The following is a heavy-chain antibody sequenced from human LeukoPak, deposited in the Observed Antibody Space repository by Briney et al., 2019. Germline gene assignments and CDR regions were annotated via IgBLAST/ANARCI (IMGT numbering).Heavy chain of an antibody. V-gene: IGHV1-2*02. CDR1: VYTFTGSY. CDR2: INPNSGVT. CDR3: ARVGVVVPAAIASFRFDP. Sequence: APLKVSSKASVYTFTGSYMHSGRQAPGHGREWMGWINPNSGVTNYAQKFQGRVTMTRDTYISTAYMELSRLRSDDTAVYYCARVGVVVPAAIASFRFDPWGQGTLVTVSS. J-gene: IGHJ5*02. D-gene: IGHD2-2*01.